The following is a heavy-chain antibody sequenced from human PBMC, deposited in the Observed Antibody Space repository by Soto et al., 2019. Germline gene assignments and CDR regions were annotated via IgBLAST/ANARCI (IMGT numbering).Heavy chain of an antibody. CDR3: VRSVPAATWQYSVMDV. D-gene: IGHD2-2*01. CDR2: IYHSGTF. V-gene: IGHV4-4*02. CDR1: GDSVSSSSC. J-gene: IGHJ6*02. Sequence: QVRLQESGPGLVEPSGTLSLTCAVSGDSVSSSSCWSWVRQAPGKGLEWIGEIYHSGTFNYNPSLASRVPVSVDKSRNQLSLNLKSVTAADTAVYYCVRSVPAATWQYSVMDVWGQGTTVTVSS.